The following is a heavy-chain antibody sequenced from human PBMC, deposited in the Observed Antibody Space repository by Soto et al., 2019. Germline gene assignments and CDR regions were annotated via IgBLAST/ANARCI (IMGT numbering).Heavy chain of an antibody. CDR2: ISFSGSTI. J-gene: IGHJ6*02. Sequence: GGSLRLSCAASGFIFGDYEMNWVRQAPGKGLEWIAHISFSGSTIYYADSVKGRFSISRDNSNNFLYLQLSGLRADDSAVYYCTRGAGFFYGVDVWGLGTTVTVSS. CDR3: TRGAGFFYGVDV. V-gene: IGHV3-48*03. D-gene: IGHD3-10*01. CDR1: GFIFGDYE.